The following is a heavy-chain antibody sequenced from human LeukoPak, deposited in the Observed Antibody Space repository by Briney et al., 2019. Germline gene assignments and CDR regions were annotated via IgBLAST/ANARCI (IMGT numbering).Heavy chain of an antibody. Sequence: PSETLSLTCAVSGYSISSGYYWGWIRQPPGKGLEWIGSIYHSGSTYYNPSLKSRVTISVATSKNQFSLKLTSVTAADTAVYYCARLGRCSSTSCFDPWGQGTLVTVSS. CDR2: IYHSGST. J-gene: IGHJ5*02. V-gene: IGHV4-38-2*01. CDR1: GYSISSGYY. D-gene: IGHD2-2*01. CDR3: ARLGRCSSTSCFDP.